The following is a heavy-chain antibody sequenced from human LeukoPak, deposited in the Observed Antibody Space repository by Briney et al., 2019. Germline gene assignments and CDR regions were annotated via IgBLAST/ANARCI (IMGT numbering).Heavy chain of an antibody. J-gene: IGHJ6*02. CDR2: IYSGGST. V-gene: IGHV3-53*01. D-gene: IGHD2-8*01. Sequence: GGSLRLSCAASGFSFSIYSMNWVRQAPGKGLEWVSVIYSGGSTYYADSVKGRFTISRDNSKNTLYLQMNSLRAEDTAVYYCARDNDGMDVWGQGTTVTVSS. CDR3: ARDNDGMDV. CDR1: GFSFSIYS.